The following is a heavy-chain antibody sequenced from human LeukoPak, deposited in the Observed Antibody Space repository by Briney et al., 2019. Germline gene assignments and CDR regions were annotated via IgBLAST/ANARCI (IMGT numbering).Heavy chain of an antibody. CDR1: GFTFSGSA. CDR3: ARDEPKWEPYTPFDY. Sequence: GGSLRLSCAASGFTFSGSAMHWVRQASGKGLEWVGRIRSKANSYATAYAASVKGRFTISRDDSKNTAYLQMNSLKTEDTAVYYCARDEPKWEPYTPFDYWGQGTLVTVSS. J-gene: IGHJ4*02. CDR2: IRSKANSYAT. D-gene: IGHD1-26*01. V-gene: IGHV3-73*01.